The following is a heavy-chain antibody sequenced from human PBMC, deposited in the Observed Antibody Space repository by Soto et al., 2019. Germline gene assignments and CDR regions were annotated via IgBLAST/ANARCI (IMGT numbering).Heavy chain of an antibody. CDR2: ISSHGVST. Sequence: GGSLILSCGASGFTFSSYAMHWVRQAPGRGLKYVSAISSHGVSTYYTDSVKGRFTISRDNSKNTLSLQMSSLRAEDTAVYYCVKDSQDYIEMVDYYYYGMDVWGQGTTVTVSS. J-gene: IGHJ6*02. CDR1: GFTFSSYA. V-gene: IGHV3-64D*06. CDR3: VKDSQDYIEMVDYYYYGMDV. D-gene: IGHD2-8*01.